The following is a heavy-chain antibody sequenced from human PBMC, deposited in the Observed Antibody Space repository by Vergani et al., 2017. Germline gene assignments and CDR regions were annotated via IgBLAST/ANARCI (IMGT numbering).Heavy chain of an antibody. CDR1: GYSFNRYW. Sequence: EVQLVQSGAEVKKPGESQKVSCKGSGYSFNRYWIGWVRQMPGKGLEWRGIIYTGNSDIRYSQSFQVQVTISAAKSISTAYLQWSSLKASDTAMYYFARLTPRRVNDLFDYWGQGTLVTVSS. J-gene: IGHJ4*02. V-gene: IGHV5-51*01. D-gene: IGHD1-1*01. CDR2: IYTGNSDI. CDR3: ARLTPRRVNDLFDY.